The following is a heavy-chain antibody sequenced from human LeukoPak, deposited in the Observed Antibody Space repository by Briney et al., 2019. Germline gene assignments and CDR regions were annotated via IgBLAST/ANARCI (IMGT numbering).Heavy chain of an antibody. D-gene: IGHD5-18*01. Sequence: SETLSLTCAVYGGSFSGYYWSWIRQPPGKGLEWIGEINHSGSTNYNPSLKSRVTISVDTSKNQFSLKLSSVTAADTAVYYCARGGYSYGSQTEFDYWGQGTLVTVSS. CDR2: INHSGST. J-gene: IGHJ4*02. CDR3: ARGGYSYGSQTEFDY. CDR1: GGSFSGYY. V-gene: IGHV4-34*01.